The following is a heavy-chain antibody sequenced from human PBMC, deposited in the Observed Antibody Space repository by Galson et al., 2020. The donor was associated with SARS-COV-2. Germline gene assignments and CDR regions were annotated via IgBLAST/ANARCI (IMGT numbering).Heavy chain of an antibody. D-gene: IGHD5-18*01. J-gene: IGHJ5*02. CDR2: FDPEDGET. Sequence: ASVKVSCKVSGYTLTELSMHWVRQAPGKGLEWMGGFDPEDGETIYAQKFQGRVTMTEDTSTDTAYMELSSLRSADTAVYYCATAPGYPSRYNWFDPGGQGTLVTGSS. CDR1: GYTLTELS. V-gene: IGHV1-24*01. CDR3: ATAPGYPSRYNWFDP.